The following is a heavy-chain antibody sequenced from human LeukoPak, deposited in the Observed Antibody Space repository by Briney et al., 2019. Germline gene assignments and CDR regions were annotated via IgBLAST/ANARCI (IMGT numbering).Heavy chain of an antibody. CDR2: IYYSGST. V-gene: IGHV4-39*01. CDR1: GGSISSSGYY. Sequence: SETLSLTCAVSGGSISSSGYYWGWIRQPPGKGLEWIASIYYSGSTYYNPSLKSRVTISVDTTKNQLSLKLSSLTAADTAVYYCARHEYSGSYYGLSWFDPWGQGTLVTVSS. J-gene: IGHJ5*02. CDR3: ARHEYSGSYYGLSWFDP. D-gene: IGHD1-26*01.